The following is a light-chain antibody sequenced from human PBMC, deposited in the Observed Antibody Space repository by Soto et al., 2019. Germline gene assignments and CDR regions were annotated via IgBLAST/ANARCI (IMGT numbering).Light chain of an antibody. CDR3: QQYGSFPLT. CDR2: GAS. CDR1: QSVSSSY. V-gene: IGKV3-20*01. Sequence: EIVLTQSPGTLSSSPGERATLSCRASQSVSSSYLAWYQQKHGQAPRLLIYGASSRATGIPDRFSGSGFGKVSTLTISSREPEDFAVYYCQQYGSFPLTFGGGTKVEIK. J-gene: IGKJ4*01.